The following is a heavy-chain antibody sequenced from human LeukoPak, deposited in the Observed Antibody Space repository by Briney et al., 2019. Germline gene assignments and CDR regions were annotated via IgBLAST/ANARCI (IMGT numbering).Heavy chain of an antibody. Sequence: GGSLRLSCAASGFTFSIYSMNWVRQAPGKGLEWVSFISGSSSSTFYADSVKGRFTVSRDNAKNTVYLQMTSLRTEDTAVYYCAKDQIGWAPGYVSGPLDQWGQGTLVTVSS. V-gene: IGHV3-48*01. J-gene: IGHJ4*02. CDR3: AKDQIGWAPGYVSGPLDQ. CDR1: GFTFSIYS. D-gene: IGHD6-19*01. CDR2: ISGSSSST.